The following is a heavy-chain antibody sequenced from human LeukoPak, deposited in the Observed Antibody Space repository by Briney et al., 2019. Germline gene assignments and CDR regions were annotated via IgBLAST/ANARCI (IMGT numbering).Heavy chain of an antibody. CDR2: TYTGGNS. CDR3: AIGSVYFDY. Sequence: AGGSLRLSCAASGFTVSSIHMVWVRQAPGKGLEWVSVTYTGGNSYYADSVKGRFTISRDNSKNTLYLQMNSLRAEDTAVYYCAIGSVYFDYWGQGTLVTVSS. J-gene: IGHJ4*02. V-gene: IGHV3-53*01. D-gene: IGHD4-17*01. CDR1: GFTVSSIH.